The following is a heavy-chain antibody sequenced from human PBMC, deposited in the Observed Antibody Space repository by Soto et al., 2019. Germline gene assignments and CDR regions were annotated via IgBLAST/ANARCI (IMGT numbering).Heavy chain of an antibody. CDR3: AGERGHGDYVEIPYYYGMDV. CDR1: GDSIRNYY. Sequence: QVQVQESGPGLVKPSETLSLTCSVSGDSIRNYYWSWIRQPPGKGLEWIGFISYSGGTSYNPSLKSRVAMSVDTSKNQLALKVTSVTAADTAVYYCAGERGHGDYVEIPYYYGMDVWGQGTTVTVSS. J-gene: IGHJ6*02. CDR2: ISYSGGT. V-gene: IGHV4-59*01. D-gene: IGHD4-17*01.